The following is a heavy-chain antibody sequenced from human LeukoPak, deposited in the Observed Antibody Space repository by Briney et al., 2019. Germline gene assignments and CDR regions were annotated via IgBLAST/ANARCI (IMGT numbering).Heavy chain of an antibody. Sequence: GGSLRLSCAVSGFTFSRFAMNWVRQAPGKGLEWVSIISNSGTITSYADSVKGRFTISRDNSKNTVHLQMNSLRAEDTALYYCATESFHYWGQGTLDAVSS. CDR2: ISNSGTIT. CDR1: GFTFSRFA. CDR3: ATESFHY. V-gene: IGHV3-23*01. J-gene: IGHJ4*02. D-gene: IGHD3-10*01.